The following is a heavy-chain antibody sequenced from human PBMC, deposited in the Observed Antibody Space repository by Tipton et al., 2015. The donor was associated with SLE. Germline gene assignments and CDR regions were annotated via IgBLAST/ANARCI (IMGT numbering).Heavy chain of an antibody. CDR1: DFTFSRYP. Sequence: SLRLSCAASDFTFSRYPMSWLRQAPGKGLEWVSGISGSGGSTDYADSVKGRFTISRDNSKNTLYLQMNSLRAEDTAVYYCAKDRRYSSSFVGYYYDMDVWGQGP. V-gene: IGHV3-23*01. CDR2: ISGSGGST. CDR3: AKDRRYSSSFVGYYYDMDV. J-gene: IGHJ6*02. D-gene: IGHD6-13*01.